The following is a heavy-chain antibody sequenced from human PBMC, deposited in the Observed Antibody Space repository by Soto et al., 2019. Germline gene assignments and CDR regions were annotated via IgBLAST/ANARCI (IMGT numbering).Heavy chain of an antibody. CDR2: IYYSGST. CDR3: ARAKAPLYSSSWYWFDP. J-gene: IGHJ5*02. D-gene: IGHD6-13*01. V-gene: IGHV4-59*08. Sequence: QVQLQESGPGLVKPSETLSLTCTVSGGSISSYSWSWIRQPPGKGLEWIGYIYYSGSTNYNPSLKSRVTISVDTSKNQFSLKLSSVTAADTAVYYCARAKAPLYSSSWYWFDPWGQGTLVTVSS. CDR1: GGSISSYS.